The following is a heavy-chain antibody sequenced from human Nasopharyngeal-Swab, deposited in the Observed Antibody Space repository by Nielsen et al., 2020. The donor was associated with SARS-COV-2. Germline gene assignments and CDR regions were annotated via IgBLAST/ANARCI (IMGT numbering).Heavy chain of an antibody. Sequence: GGSLRLSCVASGFTFSSYSMPWVRQAPGGELEYVAAISPNGDGAYYGSSVKGRFTIPRDNSKNTLDLRMGTLRSDDMAVYYCARATLPSGAYYMDVWGKGTTVTVS. CDR1: GFTFSSYS. V-gene: IGHV3-64*01. CDR3: ARATLPSGAYYMDV. J-gene: IGHJ6*03. CDR2: ISPNGDGA. D-gene: IGHD6-25*01.